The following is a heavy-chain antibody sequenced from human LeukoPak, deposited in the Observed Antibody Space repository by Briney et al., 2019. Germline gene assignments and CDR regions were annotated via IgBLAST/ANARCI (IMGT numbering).Heavy chain of an antibody. D-gene: IGHD4-17*01. CDR3: ARDVWNGDYVFDY. CDR2: IKQDGSEK. Sequence: GGSLRLSCAASGFTFSSYGMHWVRQAPGKGLEWVANIKQDGSEKYYADSVKGRFTISRDNSKNTLYLQMNSLRAEDTAVYYCARDVWNGDYVFDYWGQGTLVTVSS. CDR1: GFTFSSYG. V-gene: IGHV3-33*08. J-gene: IGHJ4*02.